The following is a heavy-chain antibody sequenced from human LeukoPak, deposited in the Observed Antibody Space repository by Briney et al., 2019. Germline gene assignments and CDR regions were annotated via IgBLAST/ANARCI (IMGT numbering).Heavy chain of an antibody. CDR2: ISGSGGST. CDR1: GFTFSSYA. J-gene: IGHJ3*02. CDR3: AKDPYHSTAQVPGAFDI. V-gene: IGHV3-23*01. D-gene: IGHD2-2*01. Sequence: GGSLRLSCAASGFTFSSYAMSWVRQAPGKGLEWVSAISGSGGSTYYADSVKGRFTISRDNSKNTLYLQMNSLRAEDTAVYYCAKDPYHSTAQVPGAFDIWGQGTMVTVSS.